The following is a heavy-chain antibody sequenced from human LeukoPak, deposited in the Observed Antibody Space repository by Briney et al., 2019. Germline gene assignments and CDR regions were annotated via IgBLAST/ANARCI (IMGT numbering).Heavy chain of an antibody. V-gene: IGHV5-51*01. J-gene: IGHJ4*02. D-gene: IGHD3-22*01. CDR2: IYPGDSDT. CDR1: GYSFTSYW. Sequence: GESLKISWKGSGYSFTSYWIGWVRQGPGKGLEWMGTIYPGDSDTTYSASFEGQGTISPDKPIRTASLQWNSLTASDTAMYYCARHGSGYYWVDYWGQGTLVTVSS. CDR3: ARHGSGYYWVDY.